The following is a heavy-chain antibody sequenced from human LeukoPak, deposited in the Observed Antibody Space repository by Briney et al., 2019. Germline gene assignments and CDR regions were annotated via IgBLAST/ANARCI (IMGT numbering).Heavy chain of an antibody. V-gene: IGHV3-23*01. D-gene: IGHD3-16*01. CDR3: AKDGYAYYFHY. CDR2: ISGYGDSK. CDR1: GFTFSSYA. J-gene: IGHJ4*02. Sequence: GGSLRPSCAASGFTFSSYAMSWVRQAPGKGLEWVSAISGYGDSKYYADSVKGRFTISRDNSKNTLSLQMNSLRAEDTAVYYCAKDGYAYYFHYWGQGTLVTVSS.